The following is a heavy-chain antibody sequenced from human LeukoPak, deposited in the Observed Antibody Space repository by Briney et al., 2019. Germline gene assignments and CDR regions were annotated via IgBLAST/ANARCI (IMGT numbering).Heavy chain of an antibody. CDR1: GFTFSSYT. V-gene: IGHV3-23*01. D-gene: IGHD1-1*01. Sequence: GGSLRLSCATSGFTFSSYTTTWVRQSPGKGLEWVSIINPSGGATFYADSVKGRFTVFRDNSRNTLFLQMQGLRAEDTAVYYCTSQTYKGSARYYSDYWGQGTLVTVSS. CDR2: INPSGGAT. CDR3: TSQTYKGSARYYSDY. J-gene: IGHJ4*02.